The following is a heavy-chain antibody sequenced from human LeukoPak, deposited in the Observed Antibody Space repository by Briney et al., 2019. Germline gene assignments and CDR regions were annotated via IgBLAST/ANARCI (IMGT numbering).Heavy chain of an antibody. J-gene: IGHJ4*02. V-gene: IGHV1-2*02. Sequence: GASVKVSCKASGYTFTGYHMHWVRQAPGQGLEWMGWIDPNSGDTNYAQRFQGRVTMTRDTFITTAYMDLSRLRSDDTAVYYCARNTNYFGSGNSFDYWGQGTLVTVSS. CDR1: GYTFTGYH. CDR3: ARNTNYFGSGNSFDY. D-gene: IGHD3-10*01. CDR2: IDPNSGDT.